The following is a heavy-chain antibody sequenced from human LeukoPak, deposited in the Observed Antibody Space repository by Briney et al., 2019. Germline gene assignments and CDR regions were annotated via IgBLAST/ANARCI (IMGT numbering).Heavy chain of an antibody. D-gene: IGHD3-16*01. Sequence: PSETLSLTCTVSGGSISSGSYYWSWIRQPAGKGLEWIGRIYTSGSTNYNPSLKSRVTISVDTSKNQSSLKLSSVTAADTAVYYCALGEDFDYWGQGTLVTVSS. CDR1: GGSISSGSYY. V-gene: IGHV4-61*02. J-gene: IGHJ4*02. CDR2: IYTSGST. CDR3: ALGEDFDY.